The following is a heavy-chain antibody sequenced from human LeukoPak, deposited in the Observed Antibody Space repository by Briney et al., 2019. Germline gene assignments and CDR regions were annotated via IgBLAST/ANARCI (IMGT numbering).Heavy chain of an antibody. Sequence: GGSPRLSCAASGFTFSSYGMSWVRQAPGKGLEWVSAISGSGGSTYYADSMKGRFTISRDNSKNTLYLQMNSLRAEDTAVYYCAKDPRDLVSWGQGTLVTVSS. CDR1: GFTFSSYG. CDR2: ISGSGGST. D-gene: IGHD2-2*01. J-gene: IGHJ5*02. V-gene: IGHV3-23*01. CDR3: AKDPRDLVS.